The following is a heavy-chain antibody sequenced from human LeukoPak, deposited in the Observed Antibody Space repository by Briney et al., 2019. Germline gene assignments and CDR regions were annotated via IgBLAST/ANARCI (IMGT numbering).Heavy chain of an antibody. CDR1: GYPFDNFG. Sequence: ASVKVSCKASGYPFDNFGLTWVRQAPGQGLEWMGWISAYNGNTHYAQKFRGRLTMTTETTTTTAYLELRSLKSDDTAVYYCARDRLGGDLTGESLYWGQGTLVTVSS. CDR3: ARDRLGGDLTGESLY. J-gene: IGHJ4*02. D-gene: IGHD4-17*01. CDR2: ISAYNGNT. V-gene: IGHV1-18*01.